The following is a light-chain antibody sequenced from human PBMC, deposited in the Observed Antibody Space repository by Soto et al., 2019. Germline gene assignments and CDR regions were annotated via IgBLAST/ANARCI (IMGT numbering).Light chain of an antibody. CDR3: MQALQTPWT. CDR2: LGS. CDR1: QSLLHSYGFNY. V-gene: IGKV2-28*01. Sequence: DIVMTQSPLSLPVTPGEPASISCRSSQSLLHSYGFNYLDWYLQRPGQSPQLLIYLGSNRASGVPDRFSATGSGTTFTLKISSVEAEDVGVYYCMQALQTPWTFGQGTKVDNK. J-gene: IGKJ1*01.